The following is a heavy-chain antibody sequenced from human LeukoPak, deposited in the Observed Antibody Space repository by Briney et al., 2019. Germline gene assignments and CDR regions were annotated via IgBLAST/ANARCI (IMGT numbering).Heavy chain of an antibody. CDR1: GGSISSGDYY. Sequence: SETLSLTCTVSGGSISSGDYYWSWIRQPPGKGLEWIGYIYYSGSTNYNPSLKSRVTISVDTSKNQFSLKLSSVTAADTAVYYCARGGRYYDSSGYYTPNWYFDLWGRGTLVTVSS. CDR3: ARGGRYYDSSGYYTPNWYFDL. V-gene: IGHV4-61*08. D-gene: IGHD3-22*01. CDR2: IYYSGST. J-gene: IGHJ2*01.